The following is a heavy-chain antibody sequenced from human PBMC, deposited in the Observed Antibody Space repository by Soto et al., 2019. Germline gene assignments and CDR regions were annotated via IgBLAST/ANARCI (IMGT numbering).Heavy chain of an antibody. CDR3: AHIVVAGLGYYFNY. Sequence: QITLKESGPTLVKPTQTLTLTCTFSGFSLSSTTMAVGWIRQPPGKALEWLALIYWDDDKRYSPVLKSMLTITKDTSKNQVVLTMSNMDPLDTARYYCAHIVVAGLGYYFNYWFQGTLVTVAS. CDR2: IYWDDDK. D-gene: IGHD6-19*01. CDR1: GFSLSSTTMA. V-gene: IGHV2-5*02. J-gene: IGHJ4*02.